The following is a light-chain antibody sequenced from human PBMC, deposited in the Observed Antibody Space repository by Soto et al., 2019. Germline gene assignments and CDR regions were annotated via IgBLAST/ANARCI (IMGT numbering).Light chain of an antibody. CDR3: QQYSNSPPYT. V-gene: IGKV3-20*01. CDR1: QSVSSAY. Sequence: EIVLTQSPGTLSLSPGERATLSCRASQSVSSAYLAWYQQKPGQAPSLLIYGASSRATGIPDRFSGSGSGTDFTLTISRLEPEDFAVYYWQQYSNSPPYTFGQGTKLEIK. CDR2: GAS. J-gene: IGKJ2*01.